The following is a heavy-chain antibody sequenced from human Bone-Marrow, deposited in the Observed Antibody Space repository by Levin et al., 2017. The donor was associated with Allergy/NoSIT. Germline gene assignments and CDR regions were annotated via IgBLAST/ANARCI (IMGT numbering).Heavy chain of an antibody. CDR3: ARVSVVVVAAKPLRGEIDY. J-gene: IGHJ4*02. Sequence: GASVKVSCKASGYTFTSYDINWVRQATGQGLEWMGWMNPNSGNTGYAQKFQGRVTMTRNTSISTAYMELSSLRSEDTAVYYCARVSVVVVAAKPLRGEIDYWGQGTLVTVSS. V-gene: IGHV1-8*01. D-gene: IGHD2-15*01. CDR1: GYTFTSYD. CDR2: MNPNSGNT.